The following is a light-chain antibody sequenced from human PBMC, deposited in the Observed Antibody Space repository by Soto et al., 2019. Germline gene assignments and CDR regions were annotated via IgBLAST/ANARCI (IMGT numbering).Light chain of an antibody. J-gene: IGLJ3*02. V-gene: IGLV2-14*01. CDR2: DDS. CDR1: SSDVGGYNY. CDR3: SSYTSSSTWV. Sequence: QSVLTQPASVSGSPGQSIAISCTGTSSDVGGYNYVSWYQQHPGKTPNLMIYDDSNRPSGVSNRFSGSKFGNTASLTISGLQAEDEAEYYCSSYTSSSTWVFGGGTKVTVL.